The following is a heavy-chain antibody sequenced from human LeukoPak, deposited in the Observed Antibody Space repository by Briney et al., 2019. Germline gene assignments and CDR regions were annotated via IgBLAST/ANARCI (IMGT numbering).Heavy chain of an antibody. Sequence: GGSLRLSCAASGFTFDDYGMSWVRQAPGKGLEWVSGINWNGGRTGYADSVRGRFTISRDNAKNSLYLQMNSLSAEDTALYYCARKGYYGSGTYLDYWGQGTLVTVSS. CDR3: ARKGYYGSGTYLDY. D-gene: IGHD3-10*01. J-gene: IGHJ4*02. CDR2: INWNGGRT. V-gene: IGHV3-20*04. CDR1: GFTFDDYG.